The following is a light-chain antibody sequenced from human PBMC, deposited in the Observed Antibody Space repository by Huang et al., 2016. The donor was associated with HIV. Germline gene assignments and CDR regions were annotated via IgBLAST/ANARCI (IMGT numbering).Light chain of an antibody. CDR2: WAS. Sequence: DIVMTQSPDSLAVSLGERATIHCKSSQSVLYRSNNKNYLAWYQQKPGQPPKLLIYWASTRESGVPDRFTGSGSGTDFSLTISSLQAEDVAVYYCQQYDTSPWTFGQGTKVEIK. CDR3: QQYDTSPWT. J-gene: IGKJ1*01. V-gene: IGKV4-1*01. CDR1: QSVLYRSNNKNY.